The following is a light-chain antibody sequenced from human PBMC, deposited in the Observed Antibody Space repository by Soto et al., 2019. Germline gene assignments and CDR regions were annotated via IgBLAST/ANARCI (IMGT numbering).Light chain of an antibody. CDR3: QQYFHWPPEA. CDR2: GAS. CDR1: QSVSSY. Sequence: IVMTRSPATLSMSPGERATLSCRANQSVSSYLAWYQQKPGQAPRLLIYGASTRATGIPARFSGSGSGTEFTLTISSLQSEDIAVYYCQQYFHWPPEAFGRGTKVEIK. V-gene: IGKV3-15*01. J-gene: IGKJ1*01.